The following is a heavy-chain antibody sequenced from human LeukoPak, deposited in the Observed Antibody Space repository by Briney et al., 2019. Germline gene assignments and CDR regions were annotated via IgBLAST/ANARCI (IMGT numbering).Heavy chain of an antibody. Sequence: GGSLRLSCAGSGFTLSDHYMDWVRQTPGQGLEWVGRTRSKANRYATEYAASVKGRFTISRDDSKNTLYLQMNSLKTEDTAVYYCTTDCGTVVTFDYWGQGTLVTVSS. CDR1: GFTLSDHY. J-gene: IGHJ4*02. D-gene: IGHD4-23*01. CDR2: TRSKANRYAT. V-gene: IGHV3-72*01. CDR3: TTDCGTVVTFDY.